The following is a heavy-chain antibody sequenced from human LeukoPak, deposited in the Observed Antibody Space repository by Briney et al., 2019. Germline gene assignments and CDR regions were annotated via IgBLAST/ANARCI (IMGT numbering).Heavy chain of an antibody. V-gene: IGHV3-48*04. J-gene: IGHJ6*03. CDR1: GFTFSSYS. CDR3: ARPRQGAYMDV. D-gene: IGHD4/OR15-4a*01. Sequence: GGSLRLSCTASGFTFSSYSMSWVRQAPGKGLEWLSYISTSGNNIYYADSVKGRFTISRDNAKNSLHLQTNSLRAEDTAVYYCARPRQGAYMDVWGKGTTVTVSS. CDR2: ISTSGNNI.